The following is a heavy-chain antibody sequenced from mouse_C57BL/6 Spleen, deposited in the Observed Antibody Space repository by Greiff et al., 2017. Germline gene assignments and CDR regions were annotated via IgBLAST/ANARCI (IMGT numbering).Heavy chain of an antibody. Sequence: EVKLMESGGGLVKPGGSLKLSCAASGFTFSDYGMHWVRQAPEKGLEWVAYISSGSSTIYYADTVKGRFTISRDNAKNTLFLQMTSLRSEDTAMYYCARPGSSFPYFDVWGTGTTVTVSS. CDR1: GFTFSDYG. CDR3: ARPGSSFPYFDV. J-gene: IGHJ1*03. CDR2: ISSGSSTI. V-gene: IGHV5-17*01. D-gene: IGHD1-1*01.